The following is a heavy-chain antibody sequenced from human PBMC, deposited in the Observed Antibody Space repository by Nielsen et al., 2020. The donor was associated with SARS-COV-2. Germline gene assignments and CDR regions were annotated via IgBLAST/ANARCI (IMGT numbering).Heavy chain of an antibody. CDR3: ARGRGRRLQPSHSSLTKYYFDY. CDR1: GGSFSGYY. Sequence: SETLSLTCAVYGGSFSGYYWSWIRQPPGKGLEWIGEINHSGSPNYNPSLKSRVTISVDTSKNQFSLKLSSVTAADTAVYYCARGRGRRLQPSHSSLTKYYFDYWGQGTLVTVSS. CDR2: INHSGSP. V-gene: IGHV4-34*01. J-gene: IGHJ4*02. D-gene: IGHD6-13*01.